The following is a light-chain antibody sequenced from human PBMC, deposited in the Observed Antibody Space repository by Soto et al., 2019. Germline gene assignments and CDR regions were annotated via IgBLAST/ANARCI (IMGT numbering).Light chain of an antibody. Sequence: QSALTQPASVSGSPGQSITISCTGTSSDVGGYNYVSSYQQHPGKAPKLMIYDVSNRPSGVSNRFSGSKSGNTASLTISGLQAEDEADYYCSSYTSSSTLHVFGTGTKATVL. CDR2: DVS. V-gene: IGLV2-14*01. J-gene: IGLJ1*01. CDR3: SSYTSSSTLHV. CDR1: SSDVGGYNY.